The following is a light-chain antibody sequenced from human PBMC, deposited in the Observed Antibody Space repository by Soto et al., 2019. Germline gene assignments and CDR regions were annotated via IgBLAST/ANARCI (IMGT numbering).Light chain of an antibody. J-gene: IGKJ5*01. CDR1: QRVSSSY. V-gene: IGKV3-20*01. CDR2: GAS. Sequence: EIVLTQSPGTLSLSPGERATLSCRASQRVSSSYLAWYQQKPGQAPSLLIYGASRRATGIPDGFSGSGSGTDCTLTISRLEPEDFAVYYCQQYDSSPITFGQGTRLEI. CDR3: QQYDSSPIT.